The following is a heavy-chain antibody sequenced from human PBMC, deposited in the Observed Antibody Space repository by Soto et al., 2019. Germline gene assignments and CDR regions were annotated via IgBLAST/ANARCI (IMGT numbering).Heavy chain of an antibody. Sequence: GGSLRLSCAASGFTFSSYWMSWVRQAPGKGLEWVANIKQDGSEKYYVDSVKGRFTISRDNAKNSLYLQMNSLRAEDTAVYYCVRYDFWSGYYTAAFDYWGQGTRVTVSS. CDR1: GFTFSSYW. CDR2: IKQDGSEK. J-gene: IGHJ4*02. V-gene: IGHV3-7*01. CDR3: VRYDFWSGYYTAAFDY. D-gene: IGHD3-3*01.